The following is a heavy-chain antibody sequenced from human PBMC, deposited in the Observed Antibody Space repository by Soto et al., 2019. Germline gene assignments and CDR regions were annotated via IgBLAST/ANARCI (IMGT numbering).Heavy chain of an antibody. CDR3: ARAARECNSPVWAN. D-gene: IGHD6-6*01. CDR2: INQDGSES. Sequence: LSSVASRVALWISVISGVRKTTGKGLEWVANINQDGSESYYVDSVKGRFTISRDNAKNSLYLQMTSLRADDTAVYYCARAARECNSPVWANWLQGTFVTV. J-gene: IGHJ4*02. CDR1: RVALWISV. V-gene: IGHV3-7*01.